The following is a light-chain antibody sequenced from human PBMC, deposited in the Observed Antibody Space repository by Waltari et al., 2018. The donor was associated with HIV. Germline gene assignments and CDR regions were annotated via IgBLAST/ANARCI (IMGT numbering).Light chain of an antibody. CDR1: RNVNNN. V-gene: IGKV3-15*01. J-gene: IGKJ4*01. CDR2: GAS. CDR3: QQYDKWPLT. Sequence: EIVITQSPATLSVSPGERVTLSCRASRNVNNNLAWYQQKPGQAPRLLIYGASTRATGLPARFSGSGSGTEFTLTISSLQSEDFAVYYCQQYDKWPLTFGGGTKVEIK.